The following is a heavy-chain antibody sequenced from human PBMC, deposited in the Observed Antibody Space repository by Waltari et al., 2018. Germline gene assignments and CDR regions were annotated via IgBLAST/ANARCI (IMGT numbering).Heavy chain of an antibody. CDR1: GFSFGDYW. D-gene: IGHD5-18*01. J-gene: IGHJ4*02. CDR3: ARKGGRGYPYGPFYYDY. Sequence: EVQLVESGGGLVQPGGSLRLSCAASGFSFGDYWWHGFRQAPGKGLEWVSRINIDGGYFSYTDSVKGRFTISRDNAKNTVFLQLNSVRAEDTAVYYCARKGGRGYPYGPFYYDYWGQGTLVTVSS. V-gene: IGHV3-74*01. CDR2: INIDGGYF.